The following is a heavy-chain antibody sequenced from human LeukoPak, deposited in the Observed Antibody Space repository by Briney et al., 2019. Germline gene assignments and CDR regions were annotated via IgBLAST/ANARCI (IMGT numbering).Heavy chain of an antibody. D-gene: IGHD3-22*01. J-gene: IGHJ4*02. V-gene: IGHV3-74*01. Sequence: GGSLRLSCAASGFTFSTYWMHWVRQAPGKGLVWVSRINSDGSSTNYADSVKGRFTISRDNSKNTLYLQMNSLRAEDTAVYYCVRDMGYYDKVWGQGTLVTVSS. CDR3: VRDMGYYDKV. CDR2: INSDGSST. CDR1: GFTFSTYW.